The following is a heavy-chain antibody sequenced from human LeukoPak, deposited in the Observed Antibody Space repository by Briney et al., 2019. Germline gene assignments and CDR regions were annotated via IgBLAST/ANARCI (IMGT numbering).Heavy chain of an antibody. Sequence: ASVKVSCKASGYTFTTFGFTWVRQAPRQGLEWLGWISTYNSNINYAQNFQDRLTLTTDTSTNTAYMELSSLRFDDTAIYYCARGRLPADAFDVWGQGTLATVSS. J-gene: IGHJ3*01. D-gene: IGHD2-2*01. CDR3: ARGRLPADAFDV. V-gene: IGHV1-18*01. CDR2: ISTYNSNI. CDR1: GYTFTTFG.